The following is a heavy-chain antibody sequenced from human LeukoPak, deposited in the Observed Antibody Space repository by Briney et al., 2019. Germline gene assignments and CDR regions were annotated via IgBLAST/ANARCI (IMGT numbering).Heavy chain of an antibody. D-gene: IGHD3-22*01. V-gene: IGHV3-20*04. Sequence: GGSLRLSCAASGLTFSSHWMHWVRQAPGKGLEWVSGINWNADSTGYADSVKGRFTISKDNAKNSLFLQMNSLKAEDTAAYYCATEDSSDYFSFYYWGQGTLGTVS. J-gene: IGHJ4*02. CDR2: INWNADST. CDR1: GLTFSSHW. CDR3: ATEDSSDYFSFYY.